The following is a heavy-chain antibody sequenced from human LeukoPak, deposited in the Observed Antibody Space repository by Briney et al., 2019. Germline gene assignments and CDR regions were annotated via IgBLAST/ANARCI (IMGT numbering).Heavy chain of an antibody. J-gene: IGHJ5*02. CDR2: ISSNGGST. V-gene: IGHV3-64D*06. CDR3: EKGDPHYGSGFDP. Sequence: GGSLRLSCSASGFTFSSYAMHWVRQAPGKGLEYVPAISSNGGSTYYADSVKGRFTISRDNSKNTLYLQMSSLRAEDTAVYYCEKGDPHYGSGFDPWGQGTLVTVSS. D-gene: IGHD3-10*01. CDR1: GFTFSSYA.